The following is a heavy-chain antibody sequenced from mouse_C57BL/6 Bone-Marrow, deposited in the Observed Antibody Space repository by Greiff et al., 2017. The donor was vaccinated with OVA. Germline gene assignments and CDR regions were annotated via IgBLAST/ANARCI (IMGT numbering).Heavy chain of an antibody. CDR1: GYTFTSYW. Sequence: VQLQQSGAELVKPGASVKMSCKASGYTFTSYWITWVKQRPGQGLEWIGDIYPGSGSTNYNEKFKSKATLTVETSSSTAYMQLSSLTSEDSAVYYCASEETGYYFDYWGQGTTLTVSS. CDR3: ASEETGYYFDY. J-gene: IGHJ2*01. CDR2: IYPGSGST. V-gene: IGHV1-55*01.